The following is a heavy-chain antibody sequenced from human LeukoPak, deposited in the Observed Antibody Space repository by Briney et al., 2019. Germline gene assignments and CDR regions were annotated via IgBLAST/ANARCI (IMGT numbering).Heavy chain of an antibody. CDR3: AREEKLLPANWFDP. Sequence: GGSLRLSCAASGFTFSSYSMNWVRQAPGKGLEWVSYISSSSSTIYYADSVKGRFTISRDNAKNSLYLQMNSLRDEDTAVYYCAREEKLLPANWFDPWGQGTLVTVSS. D-gene: IGHD2-2*01. J-gene: IGHJ5*02. CDR1: GFTFSSYS. V-gene: IGHV3-48*02. CDR2: ISSSSSTI.